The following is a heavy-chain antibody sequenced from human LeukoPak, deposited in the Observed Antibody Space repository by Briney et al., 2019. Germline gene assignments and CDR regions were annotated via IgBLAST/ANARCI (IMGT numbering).Heavy chain of an antibody. CDR2: ITWNCDTT. J-gene: IGHJ2*01. CDR1: EFTFDDYG. V-gene: IGHV3-20*04. Sequence: PGGSLRLSCAASEFTFDDYGMTWVRQAPGKGLEWGSYITWNCDTTAYADSVKGRFTISRDNAKNSLYLQMNSLRVEDTAFYYCARSSTTVTTRFFDLWGRGTLVTVSS. D-gene: IGHD4-17*01. CDR3: ARSSTTVTTRFFDL.